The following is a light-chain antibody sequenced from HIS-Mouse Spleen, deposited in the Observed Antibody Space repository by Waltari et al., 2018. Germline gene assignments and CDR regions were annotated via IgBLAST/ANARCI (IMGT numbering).Light chain of an antibody. V-gene: IGLV1-47*01. CDR2: RNN. CDR3: AAWDDSLSGVV. J-gene: IGLJ2*01. Sequence: QSVLTQPPSASGTPGQRVTISCSGSSSNIGSNYVYRYQPLPGTAPQLLIYRNNQRPSGGPDRFSGSTSGTSASLAISGLRSEDEADYYCAAWDDSLSGVVFGGGTKLTVL. CDR1: SSNIGSNY.